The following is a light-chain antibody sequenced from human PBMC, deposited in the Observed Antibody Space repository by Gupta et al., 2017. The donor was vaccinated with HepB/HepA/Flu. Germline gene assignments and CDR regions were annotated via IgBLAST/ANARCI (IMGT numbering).Light chain of an antibody. CDR1: QHVISN. CDR2: VAS. CDR3: HQYNNCSPLT. Sequence: EIVMTQTTATLSVSPGERANLSCRASQHVISNIVGYQQQTGQPASLLIYVASTRATGIPARFFSSGSGTEYSPIIISLQSEDFSVFYCHQYNNCSPLTFGGGTKVDIK. V-gene: IGKV3-15*01. J-gene: IGKJ3*01.